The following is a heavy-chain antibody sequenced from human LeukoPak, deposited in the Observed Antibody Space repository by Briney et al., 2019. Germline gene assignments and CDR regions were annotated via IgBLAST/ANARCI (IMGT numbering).Heavy chain of an antibody. J-gene: IGHJ4*02. D-gene: IGHD3-22*01. Sequence: PGGSLRLSCAASGFTFSSYAMSWVRQAPGKGLEWVSAISGSGGSTDYADSVKGRFTISRDNSKNTLYLQMNSLRAEDTAIYYCAKATQYYYDSSSYYYYFDYWGQGTLVTVSS. CDR3: AKATQYYYDSSSYYYYFDY. CDR1: GFTFSSYA. V-gene: IGHV3-23*01. CDR2: ISGSGGST.